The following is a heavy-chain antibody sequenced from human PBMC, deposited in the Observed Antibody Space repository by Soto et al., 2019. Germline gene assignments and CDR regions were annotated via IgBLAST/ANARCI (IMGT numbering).Heavy chain of an antibody. CDR3: ARGHYDLWSGYCDTIDF. CDR2: IHYSGNT. V-gene: IGHV4-59*08. Sequence: SETLSLTCTVSGGSISNYYWSWIRQPPGKGLEWIGYIHYSGNTNYNPSLKSRVTISADTSKNQFSLKLSSVTAADTAVYYCARGHYDLWSGYCDTIDFWAQGTLVIVAS. CDR1: GGSISNYY. D-gene: IGHD3-3*01. J-gene: IGHJ4*02.